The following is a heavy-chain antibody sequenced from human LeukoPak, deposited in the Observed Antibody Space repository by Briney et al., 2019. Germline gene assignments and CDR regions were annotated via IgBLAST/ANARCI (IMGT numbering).Heavy chain of an antibody. V-gene: IGHV4-59*08. Sequence: SETLSLTCTVSGGSLSSYYWSWIRQPPGKGLEWIGYIYYSGSTYYNPSLKSRVTISVDTSKNQFSLKLSSVTAADTAVYYCAGEGVVPAAIGWGQGTLVTVSS. J-gene: IGHJ4*02. CDR1: GGSLSSYY. D-gene: IGHD2-2*02. CDR3: AGEGVVPAAIG. CDR2: IYYSGST.